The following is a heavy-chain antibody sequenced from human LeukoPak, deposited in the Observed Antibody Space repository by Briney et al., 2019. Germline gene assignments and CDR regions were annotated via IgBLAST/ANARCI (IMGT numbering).Heavy chain of an antibody. CDR1: GFTFSNAW. J-gene: IGHJ4*02. Sequence: GGSLRLSCAASGFTFSNAWMSWVRQAPGKGLEWVGRIKSKTDGGTTDYAAPVKGRVTISRDDSKNTLYLQMNSLKTEDTAVYYCTTSLRYFDWLQLTNYWGQGTLVTVSS. V-gene: IGHV3-15*01. D-gene: IGHD3-9*01. CDR2: IKSKTDGGTT. CDR3: TTSLRYFDWLQLTNY.